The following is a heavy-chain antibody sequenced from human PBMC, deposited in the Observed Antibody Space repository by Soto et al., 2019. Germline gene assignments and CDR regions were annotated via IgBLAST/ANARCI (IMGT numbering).Heavy chain of an antibody. D-gene: IGHD3-3*01. CDR2: ISWNGGII. CDR1: GFTFDDYA. J-gene: IGHJ4*02. Sequence: EVQLVESGGGLVQPGRSLRVSCAASGFTFDDYAIHWVRQAPGKGLEWVSGISWNGGIIGYADSVKGRFTISRDNAKNSLYLQMNSLRPEDTALYSCVKATVFGVVRYYFDYWGQGTLVTVSS. CDR3: VKATVFGVVRYYFDY. V-gene: IGHV3-9*01.